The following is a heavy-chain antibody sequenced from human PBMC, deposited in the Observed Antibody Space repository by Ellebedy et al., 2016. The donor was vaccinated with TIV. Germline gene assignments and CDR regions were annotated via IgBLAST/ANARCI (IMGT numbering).Heavy chain of an antibody. CDR3: ARDPLGYCSGGSCANNWFDP. J-gene: IGHJ5*02. CDR1: GYTFTTYA. V-gene: IGHV1-3*01. Sequence: AASVKVSCKASGYTFTTYAIHWVRQAPGQSPEWMGWINVADAKTKSSQNFQGRVTFTRDTSANTVYMDLNSLRSEDSATYYCARDPLGYCSGGSCANNWFDPWGQGTLVTVSS. D-gene: IGHD2-15*01. CDR2: INVADAKT.